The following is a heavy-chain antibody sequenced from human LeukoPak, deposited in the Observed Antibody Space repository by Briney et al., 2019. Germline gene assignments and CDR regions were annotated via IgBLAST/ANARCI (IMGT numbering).Heavy chain of an antibody. CDR2: INPSGGST. D-gene: IGHD3-22*01. CDR1: GYTFTSYY. CDR3: ARDLYYDSSGYGRFDY. J-gene: IGHJ4*02. V-gene: IGHV1-46*01. Sequence: ASVKVSCKASGYTFTSYYMHWVRQAPGQGLEWMGIINPSGGSTSYAQKFQGRVTMTRDTSTSTVYMELSSLRSEDTAVYYCARDLYYDSSGYGRFDYWGQGTLVTVSS.